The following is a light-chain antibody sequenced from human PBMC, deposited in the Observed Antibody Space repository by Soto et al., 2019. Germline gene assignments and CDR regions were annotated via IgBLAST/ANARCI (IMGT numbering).Light chain of an antibody. CDR3: SSYTSSSTPHVV. Sequence: QSALTQPASVSGSPGQSITISCTGTSSDVGGYNYVSWYQQHPGKAPKLMIYDVSNRPSGVSNRFSGSKSGNTASLTISGLQAEDEADYYGSSYTSSSTPHVVFGGGTQLTVL. J-gene: IGLJ2*01. CDR2: DVS. CDR1: SSDVGGYNY. V-gene: IGLV2-14*01.